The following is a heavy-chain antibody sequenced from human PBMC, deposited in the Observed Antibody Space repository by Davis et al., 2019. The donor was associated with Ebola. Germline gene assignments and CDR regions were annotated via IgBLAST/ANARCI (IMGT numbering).Heavy chain of an antibody. V-gene: IGHV3-21*01. CDR3: AAFETHIYNNGMEV. Sequence: PGGSLRLSCTASGLTFSSHSMNWVRQAPGKGLEWVSSISGNSVYTPYADSVKGRFTISRDNAKNSSYLEMNSLRGEATAVYYCAAFETHIYNNGMEVWGQGTTVTVSS. CDR1: GLTFSSHS. D-gene: IGHD1-14*01. J-gene: IGHJ6*02. CDR2: ISGNSVYT.